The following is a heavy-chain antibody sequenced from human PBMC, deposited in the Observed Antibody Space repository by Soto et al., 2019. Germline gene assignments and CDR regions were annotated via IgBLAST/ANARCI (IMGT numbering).Heavy chain of an antibody. J-gene: IGHJ5*02. CDR1: GFTFSSYW. D-gene: IGHD3-10*01. CDR2: IKQDGSEK. CDR3: ARDRGSGSYYMDSWDWFDP. Sequence: GGSLRLSCAASGFTFSSYWMSWVRQAPGKGLEWVANIKQDGSEKYYVDSVKGRFTISRDNAKNSLYLQMNSLRAEDTAVYYCARDRGSGSYYMDSWDWFDPWGQGTLVTVSS. V-gene: IGHV3-7*05.